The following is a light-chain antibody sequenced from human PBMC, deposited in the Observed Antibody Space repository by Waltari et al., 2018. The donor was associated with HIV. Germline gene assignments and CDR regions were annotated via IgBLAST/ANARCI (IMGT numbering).Light chain of an antibody. CDR2: MDN. CDR3: ATWDDRLSGVL. V-gene: IGLV1-47*01. J-gene: IGLJ2*01. CDR1: SSNIGDNS. Sequence: QSVLAQPPSASGTPGQRVTISCSGSSSNIGDNSVYWYQQIPGTTPKLLIYMDNQWPSGVPDRFSGSKSGTSASLAISGLRSEDEAIYFCATWDDRLSGVLFGGGTKLTVL.